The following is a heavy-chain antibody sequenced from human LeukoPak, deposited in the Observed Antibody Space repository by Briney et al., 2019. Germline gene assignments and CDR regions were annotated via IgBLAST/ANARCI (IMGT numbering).Heavy chain of an antibody. CDR2: VFYDGST. CDR1: GGSINTNTFF. J-gene: IGHJ6*03. V-gene: IGHV4-39*01. D-gene: IGHD3-3*01. CDR3: VRQSRIFGVTRPGYMDV. Sequence: PSETLSLTCGVSGGSINTNTFFWGWIRQPPGKGLEWIGNVFYDGSTMYNPSLKSRVTMSIDTSKSQFSLSLNSVTAADTAMYWCVRQSRIFGVTRPGYMDVWGKGIMVSVSS.